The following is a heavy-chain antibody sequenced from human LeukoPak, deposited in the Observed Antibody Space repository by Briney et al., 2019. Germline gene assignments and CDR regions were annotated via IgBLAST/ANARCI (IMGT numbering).Heavy chain of an antibody. D-gene: IGHD6-13*01. V-gene: IGHV3-53*01. CDR2: IYAGGTT. CDR1: GFNVSSNY. CDR3: ARGPGYISGWYYFDY. Sequence: GGSLRLSCAASGFNVSSNYMSYVRQAPGKGLEWVSVIYAGGTTSSAASVTGRLTISRDNFKHTLFLQMNSLRAEDTAVYYCARGPGYISGWYYFDYWGQGTLVTVSS. J-gene: IGHJ4*02.